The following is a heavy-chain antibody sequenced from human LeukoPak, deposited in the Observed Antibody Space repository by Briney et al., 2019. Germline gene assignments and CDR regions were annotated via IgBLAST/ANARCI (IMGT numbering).Heavy chain of an antibody. J-gene: IGHJ4*02. Sequence: PGTSLRLSRAASGFIFTNYGMNWVRQAPGKGLEWVAVIWFDGSKTFYADSVKGRFTISRDTSKNMLYLQMNSLRAEDSAIYYCARGIGHYDFNCDHWGQGTLVTVSS. D-gene: IGHD3-3*01. CDR3: ARGIGHYDFNCDH. V-gene: IGHV3-33*01. CDR2: IWFDGSKT. CDR1: GFIFTNYG.